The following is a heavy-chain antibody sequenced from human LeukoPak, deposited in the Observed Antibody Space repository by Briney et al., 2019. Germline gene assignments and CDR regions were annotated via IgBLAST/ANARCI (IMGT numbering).Heavy chain of an antibody. CDR2: ISAYNGNT. D-gene: IGHD5-18*01. V-gene: IGHV1-18*01. CDR1: GYTFTSYG. Sequence: ASVKVSCKASGYTFTSYGISWVRQAPGQGLEWMGWISAYNGNTNYAQKLQGRVTMTTDTSTSTAYMELRSLRSDDTAVYYCARASPGGWWIQLWLQWRGAPLFDYWGQGTLVTVSS. J-gene: IGHJ4*02. CDR3: ARASPGGWWIQLWLQWRGAPLFDY.